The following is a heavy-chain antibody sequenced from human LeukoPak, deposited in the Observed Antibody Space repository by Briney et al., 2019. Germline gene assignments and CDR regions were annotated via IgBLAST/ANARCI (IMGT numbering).Heavy chain of an antibody. CDR2: IASTTGYK. CDR3: ARYSSRTSGWDDPFHI. D-gene: IGHD6-19*01. J-gene: IGHJ3*02. Sequence: GGSLRLSCAASGFTFSHYHMNWVRQAPGKGLEWVSSIASTTGYKFYADSLKGRFTISRDNAKNLLYLQMNTLRVEDTGVYYCARYSSRTSGWDDPFHIWDRGTMVTVSS. V-gene: IGHV3-21*01. CDR1: GFTFSHYH.